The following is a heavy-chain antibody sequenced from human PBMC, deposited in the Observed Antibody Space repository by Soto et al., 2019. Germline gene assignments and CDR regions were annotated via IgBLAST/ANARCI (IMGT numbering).Heavy chain of an antibody. V-gene: IGHV1-69*01. D-gene: IGHD2-2*01. CDR1: GGTFSSYA. CDR3: ARSVDIVVVPAAIDFNYYYYYGMDV. CDR2: IIPIFGTA. J-gene: IGHJ6*02. Sequence: QVQLVQSGAEVKKPGSSVKVSCKASGGTFSSYAISWVRQAPGQGLEWMGGIIPIFGTANYAQKFQGRVTITADESTSTAYMELRSLRSEDTAVYYCARSVDIVVVPAAIDFNYYYYYGMDVWGQGTTVTVSS.